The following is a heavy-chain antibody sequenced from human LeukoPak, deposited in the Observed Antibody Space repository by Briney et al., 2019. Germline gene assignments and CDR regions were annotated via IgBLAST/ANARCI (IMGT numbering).Heavy chain of an antibody. CDR3: ARESKMATTGAWFFDP. Sequence: SEILSLTCTVSDDSINSYFWSWIRQSPGRGLEWIGHIYYSGSTDYNPSLKSRVTISVDRSKNQFSLKLRSVTAADTAIYYCARESKMATTGAWFFDPWGGGTLVTVSS. V-gene: IGHV4-59*01. D-gene: IGHD5-24*01. CDR1: DDSINSYF. J-gene: IGHJ2*01. CDR2: IYYSGST.